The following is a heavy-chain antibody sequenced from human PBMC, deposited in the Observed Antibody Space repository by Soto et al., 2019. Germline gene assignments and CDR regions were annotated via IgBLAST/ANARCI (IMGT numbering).Heavy chain of an antibody. V-gene: IGHV3-21*02. CDR2: ISPGGNSV. CDR1: GFPFSSFS. J-gene: IGHJ4*02. Sequence: EVQVVESGGGLVKPGGSLRLACAASGFPFSSFSWNWVRQAPGKGLEWVSSISPGGNSVYYADSVKGRCTISRDNAKNSLYLQMNNLRAEDAAVYYCARPRGPRGYDLIDYWGQGTLVTVSS. D-gene: IGHD5-12*01. CDR3: ARPRGPRGYDLIDY.